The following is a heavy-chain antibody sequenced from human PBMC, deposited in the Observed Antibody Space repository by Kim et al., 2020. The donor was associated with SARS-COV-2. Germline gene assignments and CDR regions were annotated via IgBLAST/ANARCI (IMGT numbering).Heavy chain of an antibody. CDR3: ASSSVDYDCIWGSYRLNWFDP. D-gene: IGHD3-16*02. Sequence: ASVKVSCKASGYTFTSYAMHWVRQAPGQRLEWMGWINAGNGNTKYSQKFQGRVTITRDTSASTAYMELSSLRSEDTAVYYCASSSVDYDCIWGSYRLNWFDPWGQGTLVTVSS. V-gene: IGHV1-3*01. J-gene: IGHJ5*02. CDR2: INAGNGNT. CDR1: GYTFTSYA.